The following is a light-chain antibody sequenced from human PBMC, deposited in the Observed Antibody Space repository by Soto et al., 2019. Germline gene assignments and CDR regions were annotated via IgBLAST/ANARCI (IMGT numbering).Light chain of an antibody. Sequence: QSVLTQPASVSGSPGQSITISCTGTSSDVGGYNYVSWYQQHPGKAPKLMIYDVSKRPSGVSNRFSGSKSGNTASLTISGLQAEDEADYYCSSYTSSSTSEVFGGGTKLTVL. CDR2: DVS. CDR1: SSDVGGYNY. CDR3: SSYTSSSTSEV. J-gene: IGLJ2*01. V-gene: IGLV2-14*01.